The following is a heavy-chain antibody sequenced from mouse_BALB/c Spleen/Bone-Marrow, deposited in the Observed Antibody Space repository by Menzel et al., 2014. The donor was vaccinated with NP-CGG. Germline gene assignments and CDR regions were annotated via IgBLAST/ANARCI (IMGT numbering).Heavy chain of an antibody. CDR1: GYAFSSYW. D-gene: IGHD2-1*01. CDR3: AITGNLALFAY. J-gene: IGHJ3*01. Sequence: VMMVESGAELVRPGSSVKISCKASGYAFSSYWMNWVKQRPGQGLEWIGQIYPGDGDTNYNGKFKAKATLTADKSSSTAYMQLSRLTSEDSAFYFCAITGNLALFAYWAQSTLVTVSA. V-gene: IGHV1-80*01. CDR2: IYPGDGDT.